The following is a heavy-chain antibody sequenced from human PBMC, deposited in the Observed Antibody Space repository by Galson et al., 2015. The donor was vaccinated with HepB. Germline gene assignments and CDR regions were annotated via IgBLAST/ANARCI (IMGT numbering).Heavy chain of an antibody. CDR1: RFIFSSHW. J-gene: IGHJ5*02. D-gene: IGHD1-7*01. CDR3: ARGTRDMEFDP. V-gene: IGHV3-7*03. Sequence: SLRLSCAASRFIFSSHWLSWVRQAPGEGLEWVADITGDGSQTFYVDSVRGRFTISRDNAKDSLYLQMHSLRAEDTAVYFCARGTRDMEFDPWGQGTLVTVSS. CDR2: ITGDGSQT.